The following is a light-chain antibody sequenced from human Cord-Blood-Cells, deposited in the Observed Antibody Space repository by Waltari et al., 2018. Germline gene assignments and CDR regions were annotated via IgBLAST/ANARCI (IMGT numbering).Light chain of an antibody. CDR1: TLRETY. CDR2: QDS. CDR3: QAWDSSTDVV. V-gene: IGLV3-1*01. Sequence: SYGPTPPPSVPVSPGPTASIPCSGGTLRETYACWYQQKPGQSHVLVIYQDSKRPSGIPERFSGSNSGNTATLTIRGTQAMDEADYYCQAWDSSTDVVFGGGTKLTVL. J-gene: IGLJ2*01.